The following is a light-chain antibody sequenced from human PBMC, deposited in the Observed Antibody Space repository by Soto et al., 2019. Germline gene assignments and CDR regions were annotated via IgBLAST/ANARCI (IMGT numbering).Light chain of an antibody. CDR3: QHWS. CDR2: KAP. CDR1: QTINRW. V-gene: IGKV1-5*03. Sequence: DIQMTQSPSTLSASVGDRVTITYRASQTINRWLAWYQQKPGEVPKLLIYKAPVLESGVPSRFSGSGSGTEFTLTISRLQPEDVATYYCQHWSFGQGTKVDIK. J-gene: IGKJ1*01.